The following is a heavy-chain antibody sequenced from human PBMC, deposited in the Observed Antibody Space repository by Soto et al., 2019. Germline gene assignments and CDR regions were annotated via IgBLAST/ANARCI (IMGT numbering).Heavy chain of an antibody. CDR3: ARRKMDYGDYISWFDP. V-gene: IGHV5-51*01. Sequence: GESLKISCKGSGYSFTSYWIGWVRQMPGKGLEWMGIIYPGDSDTRYSPSFQGQVTISADKSISTAYLQWSSLKASDTAMYYCARRKMDYGDYISWFDPWGQGTLVTVSS. CDR2: IYPGDSDT. D-gene: IGHD4-17*01. J-gene: IGHJ5*02. CDR1: GYSFTSYW.